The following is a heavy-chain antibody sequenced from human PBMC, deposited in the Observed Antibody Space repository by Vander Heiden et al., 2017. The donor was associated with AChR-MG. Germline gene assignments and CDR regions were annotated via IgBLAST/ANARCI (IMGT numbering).Heavy chain of an antibody. D-gene: IGHD2-2*01. CDR2: ISSGSTYT. CDR3: ARGAQEQLLSPFDY. CDR1: GFSFSSYS. J-gene: IGHJ4*02. Sequence: EVQLVEPGGGLVKPGGSLRLSCPASGFSFSSYSMSWVRLAPGKGLEWVSSISSGSTYTHYADSVKGRFTISRDNAKNSLYLQVNSLRAEDAAKYYCARGAQEQLLSPFDYWGQGTLVTVSS. V-gene: IGHV3-21*02.